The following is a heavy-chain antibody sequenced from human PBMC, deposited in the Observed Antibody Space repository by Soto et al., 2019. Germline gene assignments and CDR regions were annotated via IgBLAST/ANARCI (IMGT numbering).Heavy chain of an antibody. CDR3: ARDAPRGGCSGGSCPAVDY. CDR1: GFTFSSYA. V-gene: IGHV3-30-3*01. J-gene: IGHJ4*02. CDR2: ISYDGSNK. D-gene: IGHD2-15*01. Sequence: GGSLRLSCAASGFTFSSYAMHWVRQAPGKGLEWVAVISYDGSNKYYADSVKGRFTISRDNSKNTLYLQMNSLRAEDTAVYYCARDAPRGGCSGGSCPAVDYWGQGTLVTVSS.